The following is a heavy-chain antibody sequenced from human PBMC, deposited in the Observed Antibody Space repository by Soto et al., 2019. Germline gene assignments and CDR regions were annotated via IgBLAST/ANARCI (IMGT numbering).Heavy chain of an antibody. CDR1: GGTFSSYA. V-gene: IGHV1-69*01. CDR2: IIPIFGTA. J-gene: IGHJ2*01. Sequence: QVQLVQSGAEVKKPGSSVKVSCKASGGTFSSYAISWVRQAPGQGLEWMGGIIPIFGTANYAQKFQGRVTSTADESTRTAYMELSSLRSEDTAVYYCARDSSSGWYGSRRLSWYFDLWGRGTLVTVSS. CDR3: ARDSSSGWYGSRRLSWYFDL. D-gene: IGHD6-19*01.